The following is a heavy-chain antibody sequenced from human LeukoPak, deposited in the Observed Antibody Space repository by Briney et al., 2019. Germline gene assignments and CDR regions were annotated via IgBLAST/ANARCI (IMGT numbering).Heavy chain of an antibody. CDR2: IRQDGGEK. V-gene: IGHV3-7*01. CDR1: GFTLSSHW. CDR3: ARDGTAAGLYFDL. D-gene: IGHD6-13*01. J-gene: IGHJ4*01. Sequence: PGGSLRLSCAVSGFTLSSHWMNWVRQAPGKGLEWVASIRQDGGEKYYVDSVKGRFTISRDNTKNSLYLQINSLRAEDTAVYYCARDGTAAGLYFDLWGQGTLVTVSS.